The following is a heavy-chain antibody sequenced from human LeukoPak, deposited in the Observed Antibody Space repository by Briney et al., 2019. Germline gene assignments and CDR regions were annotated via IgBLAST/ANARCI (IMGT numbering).Heavy chain of an antibody. CDR3: ARRYCSGGSCSFDY. Sequence: SETLSLACAVSGGSFSGFRWHWIRQPPGKGPEWIGEINHSGGTTYNPSLKSRVTISVDTSKNQFSLKLSSVTAADTAVYYCARRYCSGGSCSFDYWGQGTLVTVSS. J-gene: IGHJ4*02. CDR1: GGSFSGFR. V-gene: IGHV4-34*01. D-gene: IGHD2-15*01. CDR2: INHSGGT.